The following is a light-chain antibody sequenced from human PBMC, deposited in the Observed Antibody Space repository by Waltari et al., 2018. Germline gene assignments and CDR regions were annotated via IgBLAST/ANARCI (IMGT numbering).Light chain of an antibody. J-gene: IGKJ4*01. CDR1: QSVSSN. CDR3: QQYNNWPLT. V-gene: IGKV3-15*01. Sequence: EIVMTQSPATLSVSPGERATLACRASQSVSSNLAWYQQKPAQAPRLLIYGASTRAAGIPARCSGSGSGTEFTLTISSLQAEDFAVYYCQQYNNWPLTFGGGTKVEIK. CDR2: GAS.